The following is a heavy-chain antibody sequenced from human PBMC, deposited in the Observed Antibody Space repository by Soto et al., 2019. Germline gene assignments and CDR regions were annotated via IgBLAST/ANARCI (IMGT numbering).Heavy chain of an antibody. CDR3: ARSIAARLPYFDY. CDR2: IHRDGSEK. J-gene: IGHJ4*02. Sequence: EEQLVESGGGLVQPGGSLRLSCEASGFMFSSYWMTWVRQAPGKGLEWVANIHRDGSEKYYVDSVKGRFTISRDNAKNSLYMQMDSVGAEDTAIYYCARSIAARLPYFDYWGQGTLVTVSS. V-gene: IGHV3-7*03. CDR1: GFMFSSYW. D-gene: IGHD6-6*01.